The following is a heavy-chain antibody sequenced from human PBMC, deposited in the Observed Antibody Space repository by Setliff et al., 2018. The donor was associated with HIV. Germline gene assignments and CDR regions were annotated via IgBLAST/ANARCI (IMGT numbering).Heavy chain of an antibody. V-gene: IGHV1-2*02. CDR1: GYPFDAKY. CDR2: INPNSGGT. D-gene: IGHD3-16*01. Sequence: SVKVSCKTSGYPFDAKYIHWARQAPGQGLEWMGWINPNSGGTNYARKFQGRVTMTRDTSISTAYMEPNSLRSDDTAVYYCATAGGRSWFDPWGPGTLVTVSS. J-gene: IGHJ5*02. CDR3: ATAGGRSWFDP.